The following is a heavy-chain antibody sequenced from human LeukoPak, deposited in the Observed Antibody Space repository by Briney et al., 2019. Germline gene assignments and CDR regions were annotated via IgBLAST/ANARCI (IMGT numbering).Heavy chain of an antibody. J-gene: IGHJ3*02. CDR3: ARALIDPSTDAFDI. Sequence: GESLKISCKGSGYSFTSYWIGWVRQMPGKGLEWMGIIYPGDSDTRYSRSFQGQVTISADKSISPASLQCSSLKASDTAMYYCARALIDPSTDAFDIWGQGTMVTVSS. D-gene: IGHD2-15*01. CDR2: IYPGDSDT. V-gene: IGHV5-51*01. CDR1: GYSFTSYW.